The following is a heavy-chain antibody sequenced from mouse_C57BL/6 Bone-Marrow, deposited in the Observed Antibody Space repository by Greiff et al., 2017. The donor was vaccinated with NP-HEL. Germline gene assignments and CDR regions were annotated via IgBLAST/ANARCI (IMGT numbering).Heavy chain of an antibody. D-gene: IGHD2-5*01. CDR3: TTRACYSSSLFAY. CDR2: IDPENGDT. V-gene: IGHV14-4*01. CDR1: GFNIKDDY. J-gene: IGHJ3*01. Sequence: EVQLQQSGAELVRPGASVKLSCTASGFNIKDDYMHWVQQRPEQGLEWIGRIDPENGDTEYASKFQGKATITADTSSNTAYLQLSSLTSEDNAVSYCTTRACYSSSLFAYWGQGNLVTVSA.